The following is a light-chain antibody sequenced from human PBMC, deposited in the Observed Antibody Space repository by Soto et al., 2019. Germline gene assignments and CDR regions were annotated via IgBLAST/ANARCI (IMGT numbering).Light chain of an antibody. Sequence: EIVMTQSPATLSVSPGERATLSCRASESVSNSLAWHQQKPGQGPRLLIYGASTRATSIPARCSGSGSGTDFTLTISSRQSEDFAVYYCQQYSGSPCTFGQGTKVEI. CDR2: GAS. V-gene: IGKV3-15*01. CDR3: QQYSGSPCT. J-gene: IGKJ1*01. CDR1: ESVSNS.